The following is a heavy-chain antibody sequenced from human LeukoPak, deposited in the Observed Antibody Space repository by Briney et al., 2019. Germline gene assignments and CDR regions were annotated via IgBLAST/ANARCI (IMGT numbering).Heavy chain of an antibody. CDR2: IYPGDSHI. CDR3: ARLAFSYCSGGAWSRFDY. J-gene: IGHJ4*01. Sequence: GESLKISCQGSGYSFTTYWIAWVRQIPGRGLEWMGIIYPGDSHIRYSPSFEGQVTISADKSIGTAYLQWSSLKASDTAMYYCARLAFSYCSGGAWSRFDYWGHGTLVTVSS. V-gene: IGHV5-51*01. CDR1: GYSFTTYW. D-gene: IGHD2-15*01.